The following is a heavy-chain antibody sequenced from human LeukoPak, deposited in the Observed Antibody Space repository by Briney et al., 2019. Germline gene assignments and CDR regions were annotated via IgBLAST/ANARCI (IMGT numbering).Heavy chain of an antibody. J-gene: IGHJ3*02. V-gene: IGHV1-2*02. CDR3: ARGGRTYFSDNSGYYDAFDI. CDR2: INPNSDGT. D-gene: IGHD3-22*01. Sequence: ASVKVSCKASGYTLSDYFVHWVPQAPGQGLEWMGWINPNSDGTNYVQKFQGRVTMTTDTSISTAYMELSRLRSDDTAVYHCARGGRTYFSDNSGYYDAFDIWGQGTMVTVSS. CDR1: GYTLSDYF.